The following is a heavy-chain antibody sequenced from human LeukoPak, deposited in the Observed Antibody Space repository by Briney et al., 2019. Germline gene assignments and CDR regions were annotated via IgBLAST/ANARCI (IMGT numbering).Heavy chain of an antibody. CDR2: ISYDGSNK. D-gene: IGHD6-13*01. Sequence: GGSLRLSCAASGFTFSGYAMHSGRQAPGKGLGCGAVISYDGSNKYYADSVKGRFTISRDNSKNTLYLQMNSLRAEDTAVYYCARGAAGPRDWGQGTLVTVSS. J-gene: IGHJ4*02. CDR1: GFTFSGYA. V-gene: IGHV3-30*04. CDR3: ARGAAGPRD.